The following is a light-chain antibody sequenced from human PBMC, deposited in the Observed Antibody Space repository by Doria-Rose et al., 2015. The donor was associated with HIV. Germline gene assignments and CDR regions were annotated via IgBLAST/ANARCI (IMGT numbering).Light chain of an antibody. V-gene: IGKV3-20*01. CDR3: HQYGTSWT. CDR1: QSLSSTY. Sequence: EIVMTQSPGTLSLSPGERATLSCRASQSLSSTYLAWYQQKPGQAPSLLIYVGSTRATGIPDRFSASGSGTDFTLTINRLEPEDFALYYCHQYGTSWTFGQGTKVEI. J-gene: IGKJ1*01. CDR2: VGS.